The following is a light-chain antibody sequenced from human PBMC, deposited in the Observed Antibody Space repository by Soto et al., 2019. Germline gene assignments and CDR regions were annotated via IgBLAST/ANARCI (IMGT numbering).Light chain of an antibody. CDR3: QQFGNSLPWT. Sequence: EIVLTQSPGTLSFSPGERATLSCRASQSVSSIYLAWYQQKPGQAPRPLIYGASSRATGVPDRFSGSGSGTDFTLTISRLEPEDFAVYYCQQFGNSLPWTFGQGTKVDIK. J-gene: IGKJ1*01. V-gene: IGKV3-20*01. CDR1: QSVSSIY. CDR2: GAS.